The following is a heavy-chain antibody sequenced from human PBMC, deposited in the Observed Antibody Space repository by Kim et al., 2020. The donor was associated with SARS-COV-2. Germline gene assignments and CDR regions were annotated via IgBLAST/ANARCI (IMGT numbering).Heavy chain of an antibody. D-gene: IGHD4-17*01. CDR1: GFTFSSYE. CDR2: ISSSVITI. J-gene: IGHJ4*02. V-gene: IGHV3-48*03. CDR3: ARSTVTYDY. Sequence: GGSLRLSCAASGFTFSSYEMNWVRQAPGKGLEWFSYISSSVITIYYADSVKGRFTISRDNAKNSLYLQMNSLRAEDTAVYYCARSTVTYDYWGRGTLVTV.